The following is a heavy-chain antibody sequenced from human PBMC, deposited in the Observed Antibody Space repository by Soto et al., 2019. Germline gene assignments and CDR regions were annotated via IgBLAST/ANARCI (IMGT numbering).Heavy chain of an antibody. D-gene: IGHD2-2*01. J-gene: IGHJ4*02. CDR3: AREDIVVVPAAFDY. CDR1: GFTFSSYA. Sequence: GGSLRLSCAVSGFTFSSYARHWGRQAPGKGLEWVAVISYDGSNKYYADSVKGRFTISRDNSKNTLYLQMNSLRAEDTAVSYCAREDIVVVPAAFDYWGQGTLVTVSS. V-gene: IGHV3-30-3*01. CDR2: ISYDGSNK.